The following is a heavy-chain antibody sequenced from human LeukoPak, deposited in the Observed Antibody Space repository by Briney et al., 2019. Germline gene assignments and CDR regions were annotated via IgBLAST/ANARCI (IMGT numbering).Heavy chain of an antibody. CDR3: ARLRSDAFDI. CDR1: GGSISSYY. V-gene: IGHV4-59*08. D-gene: IGHD1-14*01. CDR2: IYYSEST. Sequence: PSETLSLTCTVSGGSISSYYWSWIRQPPGKGLEWIGYIYYSESTNYNPSLKSRVTISVDTSKNQFSLKLSSVTAADTAVYYCARLRSDAFDIWGQGTMVTVSS. J-gene: IGHJ3*02.